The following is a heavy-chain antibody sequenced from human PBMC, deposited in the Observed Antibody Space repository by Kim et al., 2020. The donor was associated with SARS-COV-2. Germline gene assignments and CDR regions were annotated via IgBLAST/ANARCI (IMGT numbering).Heavy chain of an antibody. V-gene: IGHV1-69*04. J-gene: IGHJ4*02. CDR3: ARDLGVYGGYFDY. D-gene: IGHD4-17*01. Sequence: YRQKFPDTVTITAAKSPSTAYMGLSSLGSEDTAVYYCARDLGVYGGYFDYWGQGTLVTVSS.